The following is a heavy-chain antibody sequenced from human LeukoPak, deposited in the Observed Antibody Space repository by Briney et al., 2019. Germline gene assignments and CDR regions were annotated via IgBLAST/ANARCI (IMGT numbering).Heavy chain of an antibody. Sequence: AGGSLRLSCAASGFTFSSYAMSWVRQAPGKGLEGVSAISGSGGSTYYADSVKGRFTISRDNSKNTLYLQMNSLRSEDTAVYYCARVAYYYDSAGKSLKFFYGMDVWGQGTTVTVSS. V-gene: IGHV3-23*01. CDR1: GFTFSSYA. J-gene: IGHJ6*02. D-gene: IGHD3-22*01. CDR2: ISGSGGST. CDR3: ARVAYYYDSAGKSLKFFYGMDV.